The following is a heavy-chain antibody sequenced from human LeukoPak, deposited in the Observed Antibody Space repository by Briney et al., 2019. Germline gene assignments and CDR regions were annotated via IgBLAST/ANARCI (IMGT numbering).Heavy chain of an antibody. CDR3: ARVAAEVVGLPGVIGFGWLRRDYYYMDV. J-gene: IGHJ6*03. D-gene: IGHD2-2*02. CDR2: INPSGGST. CDR1: GYTFTSYY. Sequence: ASVKVSCKASGYTFTSYYVHWVRQAPGEGLEWMGIINPSGGSTSYAQKFQGRVTMTRDLSTSTVYMELSSLRSEDTAVYHCARVAAEVVGLPGVIGFGWLRRDYYYMDVWGKGTTDTVSS. V-gene: IGHV1-46*01.